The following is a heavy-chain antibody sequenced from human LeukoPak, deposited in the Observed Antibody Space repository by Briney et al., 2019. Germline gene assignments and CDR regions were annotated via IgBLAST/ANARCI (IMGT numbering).Heavy chain of an antibody. J-gene: IGHJ5*02. D-gene: IGHD3-22*01. CDR3: ARGARTMIRWFDP. CDR2: ISSSSSTI. V-gene: IGHV3-48*01. CDR1: GFTFSSYS. Sequence: GGSLRLSCAASGFTFSSYSMNWVRQAPGKGLEWVSYISSSSSTIYYADSVKGRFTISRDNAKNSLYLQMNSLRAEDTAVYYCARGARTMIRWFDPWGQGTLVTVSS.